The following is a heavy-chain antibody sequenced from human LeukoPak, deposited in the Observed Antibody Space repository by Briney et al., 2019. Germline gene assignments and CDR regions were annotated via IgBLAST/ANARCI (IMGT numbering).Heavy chain of an antibody. CDR2: ICASGDRT. CDR3: AKNGEVLSWFDP. CDR1: GFTFSSYA. J-gene: IGHJ5*02. Sequence: GALRLSCAASGFTFSSYAMSWVRQAPGRGLEWVSAICASGDRTYYADSVKGRFTISRDNSKHTLYLQMNSLRAEDTAVYSCAKNGEVLSWFDPWGQGTLVTVSS. D-gene: IGHD3-10*01. V-gene: IGHV3-23*01.